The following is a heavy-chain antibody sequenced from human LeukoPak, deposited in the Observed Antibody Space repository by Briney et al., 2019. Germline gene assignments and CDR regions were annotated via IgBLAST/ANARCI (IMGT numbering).Heavy chain of an antibody. V-gene: IGHV3-73*01. CDR3: TSYYGSGPRDY. CDR1: GFTFSGSA. J-gene: IGHJ4*02. Sequence: GGSLRLSCAASGFTFSGSAMQWLRQASGKGLEWVGRIRSKANSYATAYAASVKGRFTISRDDSKNTAYLQMNSLKTEDTAVYYCTSYYGSGPRDYWGQGTLVTVSS. D-gene: IGHD3-10*01. CDR2: IRSKANSYAT.